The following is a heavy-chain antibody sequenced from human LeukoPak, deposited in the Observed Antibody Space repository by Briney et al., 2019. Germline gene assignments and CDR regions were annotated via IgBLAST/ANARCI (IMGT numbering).Heavy chain of an antibody. V-gene: IGHV3-21*01. CDR2: ISSSSSYI. CDR1: GFTFSSYS. CDR3: APGGYGSGSYYFQH. J-gene: IGHJ1*01. Sequence: GGSLRLSCAASGFTFSSYSMNWVRQAPGKGLEWVSSISSSSSYICYADSVKGRFTISRDNAKNSLYLQMNSLRAEDTAVYYCAPGGYGSGSYYFQHWGQGTLVTVSS. D-gene: IGHD3-10*01.